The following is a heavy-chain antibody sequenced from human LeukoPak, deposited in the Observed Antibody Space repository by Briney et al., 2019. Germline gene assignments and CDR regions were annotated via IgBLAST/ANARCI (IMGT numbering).Heavy chain of an antibody. Sequence: PGGSLRLSCAGSGFTFNTYAMTWVRQAPGKGLEWVSDSSESGGSTYYEDSVQGRFTISRDNSKNTLYLQMNSLRVEDTAIYYCAKAGSDWYYFDSWGQGTLVTVSS. CDR1: GFTFNTYA. CDR2: SSESGGST. CDR3: AKAGSDWYYFDS. D-gene: IGHD6-19*01. J-gene: IGHJ4*02. V-gene: IGHV3-23*01.